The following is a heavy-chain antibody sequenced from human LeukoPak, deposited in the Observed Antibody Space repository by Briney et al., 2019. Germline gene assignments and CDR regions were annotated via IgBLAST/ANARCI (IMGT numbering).Heavy chain of an antibody. J-gene: IGHJ4*02. D-gene: IGHD5-12*01. V-gene: IGHV4-39*07. CDR2: IYYSGST. CDR3: ARDNGYEYYFDY. CDR1: GGSISSSSYY. Sequence: SETLSLTCTVSGGSISSSSYYWGWIRQPPGKGLEWIGSIYYSGSTYYNPSLKSRVTISVDTSKNQFSLKLSSVTAADTAVYYCARDNGYEYYFDYWGQGTLVTVSS.